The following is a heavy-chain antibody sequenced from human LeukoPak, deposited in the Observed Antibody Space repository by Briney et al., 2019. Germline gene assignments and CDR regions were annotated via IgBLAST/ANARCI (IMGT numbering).Heavy chain of an antibody. D-gene: IGHD3-16*02. J-gene: IGHJ4*02. Sequence: PSETLSLTCAVYGGSFSGYYWSWIRQPPGKGLEWIGKINHSGSTNYNPSLKSRVTISVDTSKNQFSLKLSSVTAADTAVCYCARGGLRLGELSFLTYYFDYWGQGTLVTVSS. CDR2: INHSGST. V-gene: IGHV4-34*01. CDR3: ARGGLRLGELSFLTYYFDY. CDR1: GGSFSGYY.